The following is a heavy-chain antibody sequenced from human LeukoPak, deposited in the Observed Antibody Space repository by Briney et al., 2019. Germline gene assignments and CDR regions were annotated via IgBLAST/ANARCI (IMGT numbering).Heavy chain of an antibody. CDR1: GFTFSDHY. J-gene: IGHJ4*02. CDR3: VRVAAWVLDY. CDR2: IRHEANSYTT. V-gene: IGHV3-72*01. Sequence: GGSLRLSCAASGFTFSDHYMDWVRQAPGKGLEWVGRIRHEANSYTTEYAASVKGRFTISRDDSKNSLYLQMNTLKTEDTAVYYCVRVAAWVLDYWGQGTLVTVSS. D-gene: IGHD1-1*01.